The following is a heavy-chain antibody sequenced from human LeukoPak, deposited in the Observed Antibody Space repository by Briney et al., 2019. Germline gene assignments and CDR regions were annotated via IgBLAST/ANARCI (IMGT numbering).Heavy chain of an antibody. J-gene: IGHJ3*02. Sequence: SQTLSLTCTVSGGSISSGSYYWSWIRQHPGKGLEWIGYIYYSGITDYSPSLKSRVTISVDTSQNQFSLKLSSVTAADTAVYYCAVQLGYCSSTSCSLLGAFDIWGQGTMVTVSS. V-gene: IGHV4-31*03. D-gene: IGHD2-2*01. CDR2: IYYSGIT. CDR3: AVQLGYCSSTSCSLLGAFDI. CDR1: GGSISSGSYY.